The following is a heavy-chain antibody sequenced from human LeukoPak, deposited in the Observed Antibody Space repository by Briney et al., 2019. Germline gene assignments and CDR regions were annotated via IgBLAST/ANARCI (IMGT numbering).Heavy chain of an antibody. J-gene: IGHJ3*02. D-gene: IGHD2-2*01. Sequence: ASGKVSCKASGYTFTSYGISWVRQAPGQGLEWMGWISAYNGNTNYAQKLQGRVTMTTDTSTSTAYMELRSLRSDDTAVYYCARAPVVPAAYDAFDIWGQGTMVTVSS. CDR1: GYTFTSYG. CDR2: ISAYNGNT. V-gene: IGHV1-18*01. CDR3: ARAPVVPAAYDAFDI.